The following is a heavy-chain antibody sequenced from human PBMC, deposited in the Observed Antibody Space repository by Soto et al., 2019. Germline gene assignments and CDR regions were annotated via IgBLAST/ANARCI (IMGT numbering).Heavy chain of an antibody. CDR1: GGTFGNDI. Sequence: SVKVSCKTSGGTFGNDIITWVRQAPGQGLEWMGRTIPLLDTTNYAQKFQGRVTITADKSTGTAYMELSSLRSEDTAVYYCATDYYYPGTFDIWGQGTMVTVSS. CDR2: TIPLLDTT. CDR3: ATDYYYPGTFDI. J-gene: IGHJ3*02. V-gene: IGHV1-69*08. D-gene: IGHD3-22*01.